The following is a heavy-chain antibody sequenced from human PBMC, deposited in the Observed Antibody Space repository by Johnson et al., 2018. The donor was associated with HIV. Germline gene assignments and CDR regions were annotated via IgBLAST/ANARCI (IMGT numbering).Heavy chain of an antibody. D-gene: IGHD5-12*01. V-gene: IGHV3-11*01. CDR3: STGWIGDAFDI. Sequence: QVQLVESGGGLVKPGGSLRLSCAASGFSFSDYYMSWIRQAPGKGLEWVSYISSSGSTIYYADSVKGRFTISRDDSKNTLYLQMNSLKTEDTAVYYCSTGWIGDAFDIWGQGTLVTVSS. CDR1: GFSFSDYY. CDR2: ISSSGSTI. J-gene: IGHJ3*02.